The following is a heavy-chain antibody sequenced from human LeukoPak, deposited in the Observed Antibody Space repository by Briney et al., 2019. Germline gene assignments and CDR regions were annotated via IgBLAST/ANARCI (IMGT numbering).Heavy chain of an antibody. CDR1: GFTFSNYM. D-gene: IGHD1-20*01. Sequence: GGSLRLSCAASGFTFSNYMMHWVRQAPGKGLVWVSRIKSDGITITYADSVKGRFTISRDNAKNTLYLQMNSLRAEDTAVYYCLRDLNWSLDQWGQGTLVTISS. V-gene: IGHV3-74*01. CDR2: IKSDGITI. CDR3: LRDLNWSLDQ. J-gene: IGHJ4*02.